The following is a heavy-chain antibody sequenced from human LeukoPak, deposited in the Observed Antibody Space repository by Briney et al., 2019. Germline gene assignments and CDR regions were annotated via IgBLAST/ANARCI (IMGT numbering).Heavy chain of an antibody. J-gene: IGHJ4*02. CDR2: VNPNSGNT. D-gene: IGHD4-11*01. CDR1: GYTFTSYD. Sequence: ASVKVSCKASGYTFTSYDINWVRQATGQGLEWMGWVNPNSGNTGYAQKFQGRVTITRNTSISTAYMELSSLRSEDTAIYYCTTSPPRYSINQHDYWGQGTLVTVSS. V-gene: IGHV1-8*03. CDR3: TTSPPRYSINQHDY.